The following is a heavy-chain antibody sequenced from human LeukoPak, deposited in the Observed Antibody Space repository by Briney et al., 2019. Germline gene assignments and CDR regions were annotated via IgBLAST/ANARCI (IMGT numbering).Heavy chain of an antibody. J-gene: IGHJ5*02. V-gene: IGHV3-23*01. Sequence: GGSLRLSCAASGFTFSSYAMSWARQAPGKGLEWVSAISGSGGSTYYADSVKGRFTISRDNSKNTLYLQMNSLRAEDTAVYYCAKDLYIVGATNWFDPWGQGTLVTVSS. CDR3: AKDLYIVGATNWFDP. D-gene: IGHD1-26*01. CDR1: GFTFSSYA. CDR2: ISGSGGST.